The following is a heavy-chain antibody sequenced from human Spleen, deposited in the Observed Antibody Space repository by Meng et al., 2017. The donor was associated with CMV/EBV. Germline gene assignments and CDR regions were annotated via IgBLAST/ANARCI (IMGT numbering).Heavy chain of an antibody. CDR1: GYSFTDYY. D-gene: IGHD2-15*01. Sequence: SCKASGYSFTDYYMHWVRQAPGQGLEWMGIINPSGDSTSYAQKFQGRVTMTRDTSTSTVYMELSTLRSEDTALYYCGRGVAADLDYWGQGTLVTVSS. J-gene: IGHJ4*02. CDR2: INPSGDST. CDR3: GRGVAADLDY. V-gene: IGHV1-46*01.